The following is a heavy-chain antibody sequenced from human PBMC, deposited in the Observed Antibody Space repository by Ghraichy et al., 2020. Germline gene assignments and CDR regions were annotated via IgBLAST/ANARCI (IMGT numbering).Heavy chain of an antibody. Sequence: ESLNISCTVSGGTISSYYWSWIRQPAGKGLEWIGRIYTSGSTNYNTSLKSRVTMSVDTSKNQFSLKLSSVTAADTAVYYCASDSGWYLIWGQGTLVTVSS. CDR1: GGTISSYY. V-gene: IGHV4-4*07. CDR2: IYTSGST. CDR3: ASDSGWYLI. D-gene: IGHD6-19*01. J-gene: IGHJ4*02.